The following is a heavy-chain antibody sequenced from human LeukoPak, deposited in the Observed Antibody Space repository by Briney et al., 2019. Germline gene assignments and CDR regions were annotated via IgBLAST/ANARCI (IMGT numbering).Heavy chain of an antibody. CDR2: INHSGST. CDR3: ARGRFGYSYVKVGNWFDP. Sequence: SETLSLTCAVYGGSFSGYYWSWIRQPPGKGLEWIGEINHSGSTNYNPSLKSRVTISVDTSKNQFSLKLSSVTAADTVVYYCARGRFGYSYVKVGNWFDPWGQGTLVTVSS. J-gene: IGHJ5*02. D-gene: IGHD5-18*01. V-gene: IGHV4-34*01. CDR1: GGSFSGYY.